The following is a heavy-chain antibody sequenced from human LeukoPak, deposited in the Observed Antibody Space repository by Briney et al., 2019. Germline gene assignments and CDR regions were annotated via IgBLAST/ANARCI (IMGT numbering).Heavy chain of an antibody. Sequence: ASVKVSCKASGYTFTGYYMHWVRQAPGQGLEWMGWINPNSGGTNYAQKFQGRVTMTRDTSISTAYMELSRLRSDDTAVYYCARDTYDFWSGYSSYWGQGTLVTVSS. CDR2: INPNSGGT. J-gene: IGHJ4*02. CDR1: GYTFTGYY. V-gene: IGHV1-2*02. CDR3: ARDTYDFWSGYSSY. D-gene: IGHD3-3*01.